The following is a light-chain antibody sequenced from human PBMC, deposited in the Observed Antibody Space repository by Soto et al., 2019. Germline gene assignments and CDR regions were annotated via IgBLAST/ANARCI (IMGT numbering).Light chain of an antibody. CDR1: SSNIGSHT. CDR3: AAWDDSLNGV. Sequence: QSVLTQPPSASGTPGQRVTISCSGSSSNIGSHTVNWYQQLPGAAPRLLIYSNTQRPSGVPDRFSGSKSGTSASLAISGLRSEDEADYYCAAWDDSLNGVFGGGTKLT. CDR2: SNT. V-gene: IGLV1-44*01. J-gene: IGLJ3*02.